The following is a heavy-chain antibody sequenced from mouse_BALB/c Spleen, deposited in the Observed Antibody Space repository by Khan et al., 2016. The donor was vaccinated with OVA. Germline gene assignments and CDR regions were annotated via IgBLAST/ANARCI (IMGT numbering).Heavy chain of an antibody. CDR2: INPSNGDT. Sequence: QVQLQQPGAELVKPGASVKISCKASGYTFTSFYMYWVKQRPGQGLEWIGGINPSNGDTHFYEKFKSKATLTVDKSSTTAYMQFSRLTSEDSAVYYCARSGYGNPFAYWGQGTLVTVSA. CDR1: GYTFTSFY. D-gene: IGHD2-1*01. V-gene: IGHV1S81*02. J-gene: IGHJ3*01. CDR3: ARSGYGNPFAY.